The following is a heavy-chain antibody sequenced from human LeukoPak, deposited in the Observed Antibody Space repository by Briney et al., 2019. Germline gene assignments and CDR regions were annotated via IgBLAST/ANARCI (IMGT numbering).Heavy chain of an antibody. CDR3: ARGRGWNYVFLDY. D-gene: IGHD1-7*01. V-gene: IGHV4-34*01. CDR1: GGSFSGYY. Sequence: SETLSLTCAVYGGSFSGYYWSWIRQPPGKGLEWIGEINHSGSTNYNPSLKSRVTISVDTSKNQFSLKLSSVTAADTAVYYCARGRGWNYVFLDYWGQGTLVTVSS. CDR2: INHSGST. J-gene: IGHJ4*02.